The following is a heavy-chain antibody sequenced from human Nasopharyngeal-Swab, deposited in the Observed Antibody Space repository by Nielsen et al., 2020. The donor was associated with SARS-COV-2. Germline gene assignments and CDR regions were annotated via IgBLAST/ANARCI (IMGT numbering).Heavy chain of an antibody. D-gene: IGHD2-21*01. CDR2: IWYDGSNK. J-gene: IGHJ6*02. CDR1: GFTFSSYG. CDR3: ARGGGIATPHYYYAMDV. Sequence: GGSLRLSCAASGFTFSSYGMHWVRQAPGKGLEWVAVIWYDGSNKYYADSVKGRFTISRDNSNNTVYLQMSSLRAEDTAVYFCARGGGIATPHYYYAMDVWGQGTTVTVSS. V-gene: IGHV3-33*01.